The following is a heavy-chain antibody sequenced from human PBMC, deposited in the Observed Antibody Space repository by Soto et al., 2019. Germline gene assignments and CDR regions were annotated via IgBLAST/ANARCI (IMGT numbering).Heavy chain of an antibody. D-gene: IGHD3-22*01. CDR2: ISPTSEYI. V-gene: IGHV3-21*01. CDR1: GFSFSRHS. J-gene: IGHJ6*01. CDR3: ARKSYFVASGFYDY. Sequence: GSLRLSCAASGFSFSRHSMNWVRQAPVKGLEWVSSISPTSEYIYHADSVKGRFTISRDNAKNSLYLQMDSLRADDTAVYYCARKSYFVASGFYDYWG.